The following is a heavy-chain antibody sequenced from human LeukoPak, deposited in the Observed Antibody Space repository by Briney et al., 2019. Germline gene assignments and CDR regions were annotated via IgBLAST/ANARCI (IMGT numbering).Heavy chain of an antibody. CDR1: GFTFSSYA. CDR2: ISGSGGST. CDR3: ANREYDFRSGKRDDAFDI. Sequence: GGSLRLSCAASGFTFSSYAMSWVRQAPGKGPEWVSAISGSGGSTYYADSVKGRFTISRDNSKNTLYLQMNSLRAEDTAVYYCANREYDFRSGKRDDAFDIWGQGTMVTVSS. V-gene: IGHV3-23*01. D-gene: IGHD3-3*01. J-gene: IGHJ3*02.